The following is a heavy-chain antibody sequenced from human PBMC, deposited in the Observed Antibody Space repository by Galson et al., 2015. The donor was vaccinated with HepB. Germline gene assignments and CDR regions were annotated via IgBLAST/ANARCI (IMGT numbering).Heavy chain of an antibody. CDR1: GFTFSSYA. CDR3: ARGSLITTDKGMDV. Sequence: SLRLSCAASGFTFSSYAMHWVRQAPGKGLEWVAVISYDGSNKYYADSVKGRFTISRDNSKNTLYLQMNSLRAEDTAVYYCARGSLITTDKGMDVWGQGTTVTVSS. J-gene: IGHJ6*02. D-gene: IGHD1-14*01. CDR2: ISYDGSNK. V-gene: IGHV3-30*04.